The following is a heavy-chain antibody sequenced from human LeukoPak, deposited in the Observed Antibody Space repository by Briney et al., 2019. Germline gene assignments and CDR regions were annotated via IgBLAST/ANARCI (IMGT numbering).Heavy chain of an antibody. D-gene: IGHD2-2*01. CDR3: ARDLGPAASFSDY. CDR1: GYSLSSGYY. CDR2: IYHSGST. J-gene: IGHJ4*02. V-gene: IGHV4-38-2*02. Sequence: SETLSLTCTVSGYSLSSGYYWGWIRQPPGKGLEWIGSIYHSGSTYYNPSLKSRVTISVDTSKNQFSLKLSSVTAADTAVYYCARDLGPAASFSDYWGQGTLVTVSS.